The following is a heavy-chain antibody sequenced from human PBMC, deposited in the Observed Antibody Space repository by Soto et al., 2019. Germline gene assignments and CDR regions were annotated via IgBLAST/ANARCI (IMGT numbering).Heavy chain of an antibody. V-gene: IGHV4-34*01. CDR3: ARWITMARGGMEV. D-gene: IGHD3-10*01. Sequence: SETLSLTCAGYGGSFSGYYWSWIRQPPGKGLEWIGEINHSGSTNYNPSLKSRVTISVDTSKNQFSLKLSSVTAADTAVYYCARWITMARGGMEVRGQGTTVT. CDR2: INHSGST. CDR1: GGSFSGYY. J-gene: IGHJ6*02.